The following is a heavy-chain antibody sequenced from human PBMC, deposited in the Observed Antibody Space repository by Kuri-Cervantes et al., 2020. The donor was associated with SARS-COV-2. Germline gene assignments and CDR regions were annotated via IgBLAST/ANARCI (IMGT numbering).Heavy chain of an antibody. D-gene: IGHD3-22*01. CDR1: GYTFTGYY. CDR2: INPNSGGT. J-gene: IGHJ3*02. Sequence: ASVKVSYKASGYTFTGYYMHWVRQAPGQGLEWMGWINPNSGGTNYAQKFQGWVTMTRDTSISIVYMELSRLRSDDTAVYYCARSTSFRRLVVISQGGAFDIWGQGTMVTVSS. V-gene: IGHV1-2*04. CDR3: ARSTSFRRLVVISQGGAFDI.